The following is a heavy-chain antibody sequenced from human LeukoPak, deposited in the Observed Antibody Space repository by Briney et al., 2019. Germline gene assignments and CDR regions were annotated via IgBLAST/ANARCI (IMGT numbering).Heavy chain of an antibody. CDR1: GFTFSSYS. CDR3: ARDLVAVADTYYYYYMDV. J-gene: IGHJ6*03. D-gene: IGHD6-19*01. Sequence: PGGSLRLSCAASGFTFSSYSMNWVRQAPGKGLEWVSSISSSSSYIYYADSVKGRFTISRDKAKNSLYLQMNSLRAEDTAVYYCARDLVAVADTYYYYYMDVWGKGTTVTVSS. V-gene: IGHV3-21*01. CDR2: ISSSSSYI.